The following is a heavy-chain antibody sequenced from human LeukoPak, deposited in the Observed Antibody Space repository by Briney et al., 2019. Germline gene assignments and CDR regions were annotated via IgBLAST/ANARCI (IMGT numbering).Heavy chain of an antibody. J-gene: IGHJ4*02. CDR2: INHSGST. D-gene: IGHD3-22*01. CDR1: GGSISSYY. Sequence: PSETLSLTCTVSGGSISSYYWSWIRQPPGRGLEWIGEINHSGSTNYNPSLKSRVTISVDTSKNQFSLKLSSVTAADTAVYYCARDQYYYDSSGPSKKYYFDYWGQGTLVTVSS. V-gene: IGHV4-34*01. CDR3: ARDQYYYDSSGPSKKYYFDY.